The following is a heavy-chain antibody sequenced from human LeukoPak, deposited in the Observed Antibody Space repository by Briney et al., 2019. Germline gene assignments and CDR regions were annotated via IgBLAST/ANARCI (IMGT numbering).Heavy chain of an antibody. V-gene: IGHV3-23*01. D-gene: IGHD3-3*01. CDR1: GFTFDDHG. J-gene: IGHJ4*02. CDR2: ITGSGGST. CDR3: ARDERLLSFLK. Sequence: PGGSLRLSCAASGFTFDDHGMSWVRQAPGKGLEWVSGITGSGGSTYYADSVKGRFTISRDNSKNTLYLQMNSLRAEDTAIYYCARDERLLSFLKWGQGTLVTVSS.